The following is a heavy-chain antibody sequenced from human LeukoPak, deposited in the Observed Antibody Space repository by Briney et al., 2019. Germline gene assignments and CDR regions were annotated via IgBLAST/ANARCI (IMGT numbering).Heavy chain of an antibody. J-gene: IGHJ4*02. V-gene: IGHV1-8*01. CDR3: ARGITHAAVTIFGY. D-gene: IGHD4-17*01. CDR2: MNPNSGNT. CDR1: GYTFTSYD. Sequence: ASVKVSCKASGYTFTSYDINWVRQATGQGLEWMGWMNPNSGNTGYAQKFQGRVTITRNTSISTAYMELSSLRSEDTAGYYCARGITHAAVTIFGYWGQGTLVTVSS.